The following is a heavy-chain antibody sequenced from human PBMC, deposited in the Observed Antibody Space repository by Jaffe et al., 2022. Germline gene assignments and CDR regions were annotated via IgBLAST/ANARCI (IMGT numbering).Heavy chain of an antibody. V-gene: IGHV3-7*05. J-gene: IGHJ3*02. CDR3: ARDSWLWEQWRGNDAFDI. Sequence: EVQLVESGGGLVQPGGSLRLSCAASGFTFSSYWMSWVRQAPGKGLEWVANIKQDGSEKYYVDSVKGRFTISRDNAKNSLYLQMNSLRAEDTAVYYCARDSWLWEQWRGNDAFDIWGQGTMVTVSS. D-gene: IGHD6-19*01. CDR1: GFTFSSYW. CDR2: IKQDGSEK.